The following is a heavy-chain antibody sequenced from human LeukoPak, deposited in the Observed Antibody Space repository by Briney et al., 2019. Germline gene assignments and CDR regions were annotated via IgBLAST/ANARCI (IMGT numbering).Heavy chain of an antibody. CDR1: GYTVTELS. Sequence: ASVKVSCKVSGYTVTELSMHWVRQSPGKGLEWMGGFHPEDGETIYAQKFQGRVTMTEDTSTDTAYMELSSLRSEDTAVYYCARLDYYDSSGYYYERSYYFDYWGQGTLVTVSS. CDR3: ARLDYYDSSGYYYERSYYFDY. V-gene: IGHV1-24*01. D-gene: IGHD3-22*01. J-gene: IGHJ4*02. CDR2: FHPEDGET.